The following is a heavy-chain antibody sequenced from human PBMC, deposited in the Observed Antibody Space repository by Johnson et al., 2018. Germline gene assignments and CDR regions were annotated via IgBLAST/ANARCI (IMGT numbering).Heavy chain of an antibody. CDR2: MNPNSGNT. V-gene: IGHV1-8*01. CDR3: ARGLIGSTSSLFHH. CDR1: GYTFTSHD. J-gene: IGHJ1*01. Sequence: QVQLVQSGAEVKKPGASVKVSCKASGYTFTSHDINWVRQATGQGLEWMGWMNPNSGNTGYAQKFQDRVTMTRNTSISTAYMELSSLRSEDTAVYYCARGLIGSTSSLFHHWGQGTPVTVSS. D-gene: IGHD2-2*01.